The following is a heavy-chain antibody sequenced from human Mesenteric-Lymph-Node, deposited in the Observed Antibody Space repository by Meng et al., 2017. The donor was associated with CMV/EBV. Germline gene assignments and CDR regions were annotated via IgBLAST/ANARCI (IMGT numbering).Heavy chain of an antibody. D-gene: IGHD2-2*01. CDR2: INTNTGNP. CDR1: YTFTSYA. J-gene: IGHJ5*02. Sequence: YTFTSYAMNWVRQAPGQGLEWMGWINTNTGNPTYAQGFTGRFVFSLDTSVSTAYLQISSLKAEDTAVYYCAILVVPAAMPASVWFDPWGQGTLVTVSS. CDR3: AILVVPAAMPASVWFDP. V-gene: IGHV7-4-1*02.